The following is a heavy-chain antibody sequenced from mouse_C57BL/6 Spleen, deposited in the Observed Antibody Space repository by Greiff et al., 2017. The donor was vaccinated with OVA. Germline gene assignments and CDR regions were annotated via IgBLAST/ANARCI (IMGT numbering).Heavy chain of an antibody. CDR2: INPSSGYT. CDR3: ARDYYSNCDFDY. D-gene: IGHD2-5*01. J-gene: IGHJ2*01. Sequence: QVQLKQSGADLARPGASVKMSCKASGYTFTSYSMHWVKQRPGQGLEWIGYINPSSGYTKYNQKFKDKATLTADKSSSTAYMQLSSLTSEDSAVYYCARDYYSNCDFDYWGQGTTLTVSS. CDR1: GYTFTSYS. V-gene: IGHV1-4*01.